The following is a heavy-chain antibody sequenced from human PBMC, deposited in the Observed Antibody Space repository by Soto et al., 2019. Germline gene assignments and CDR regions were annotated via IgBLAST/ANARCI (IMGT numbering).Heavy chain of an antibody. CDR1: GFMFSSYA. CDR3: VKDFIDYYHGVLDALEI. Sequence: VGSLRISCAASGFMFSSYAMSWVRQAPGAGLEWVSGISGNGGRTHYTDSVKGRFTISRDISKNTLYLQMNSLRAEDTAVYHCVKDFIDYYHGVLDALEIWGQGIMVTVSS. CDR2: ISGNGGRT. J-gene: IGHJ3*02. V-gene: IGHV3-23*01. D-gene: IGHD3-10*01.